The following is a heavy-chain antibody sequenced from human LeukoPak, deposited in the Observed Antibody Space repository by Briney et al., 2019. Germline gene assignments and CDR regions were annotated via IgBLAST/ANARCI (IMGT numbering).Heavy chain of an antibody. CDR1: GVSISSSNAY. CDR2: IYNSGDT. Sequence: SETLSLTCTVSGVSISSSNAYWGWIRQPPGKGLEWVGSIYNSGDTYYNPSLKSRVTISLDTSKKQFSLRLSSVTAADTAVYYCARHAASAGDYWGQGTLVTASS. J-gene: IGHJ4*02. V-gene: IGHV4-39*01. D-gene: IGHD6-13*01. CDR3: ARHAASAGDY.